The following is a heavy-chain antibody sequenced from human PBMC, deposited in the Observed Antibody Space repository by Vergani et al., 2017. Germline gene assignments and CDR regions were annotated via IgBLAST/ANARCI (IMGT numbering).Heavy chain of an antibody. D-gene: IGHD2-2*01. J-gene: IGHJ5*02. CDR3: AIDSRYCSSTSFYVGRDWFDP. CDR2: IITFFGTT. V-gene: IGHV1-69*13. Sequence: QVQLVQSGAEVKKPGSSVKVSCKASGGPFKNSAFSWVRQVPGQGLEWMGRIITFFGTTDYAQKFQGRFTIIADEFTKTVDMQLSNLRSEDTAVYYCAIDSRYCSSTSFYVGRDWFDPWGQGTLVIVSS. CDR1: GGPFKNSA.